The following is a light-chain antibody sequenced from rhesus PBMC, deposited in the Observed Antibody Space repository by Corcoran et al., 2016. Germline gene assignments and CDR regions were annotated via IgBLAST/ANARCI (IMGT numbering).Light chain of an antibody. J-gene: IGKJ4*01. V-gene: IGKV1-32*01. CDR2: FTK. CDR3: QQYNDFPLS. Sequence: DIQMTQSPSSLSASVGDRVTITCRASQGIRSYLNWYQQKPGKAPKLLMSFTKRLESGVPSRFSGSGSGREFTLPISSLQPEDFATYYCQQYNDFPLSFGGGSKVEIK. CDR1: QGIRSY.